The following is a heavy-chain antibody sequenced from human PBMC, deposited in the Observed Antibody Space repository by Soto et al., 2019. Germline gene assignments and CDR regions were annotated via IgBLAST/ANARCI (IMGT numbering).Heavy chain of an antibody. Sequence: PGGSLRLSCAASGFTFSSYAMHWVRQAPGMGLEWVAVISYDGNNKYYADSVKGRFTISRDNSKNTLYLQMNSLRVEDTAVYYCAKDRVESGLGEIDYWGQGTLVTVSS. D-gene: IGHD3-16*01. CDR3: AKDRVESGLGEIDY. V-gene: IGHV3-30*04. CDR1: GFTFSSYA. CDR2: ISYDGNNK. J-gene: IGHJ4*02.